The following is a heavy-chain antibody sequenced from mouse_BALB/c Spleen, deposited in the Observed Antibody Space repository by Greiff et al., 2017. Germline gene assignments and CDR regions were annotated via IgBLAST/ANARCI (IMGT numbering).Heavy chain of an antibody. D-gene: IGHD1-2*01. J-gene: IGHJ2*01. CDR1: GYSITSGYY. Sequence: EVHLVESGPGLVKPSQSLSLTCSVTGYSITSGYYWNWIRQFPGNKLEWMGYISYDGSNNYNPSLKNRISITRDTSKNQFFLKLNSVTTEDTATYYCARGTTATHWGQGTTLTVSS. CDR3: ARGTTATH. V-gene: IGHV3-6*02. CDR2: ISYDGSN.